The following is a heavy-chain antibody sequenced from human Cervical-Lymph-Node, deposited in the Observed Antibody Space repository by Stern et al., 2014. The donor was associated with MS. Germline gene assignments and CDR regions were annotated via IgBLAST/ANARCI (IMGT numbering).Heavy chain of an antibody. D-gene: IGHD6-13*01. J-gene: IGHJ4*02. CDR2: IYYSGST. CDR3: ARVPTTAAGTYYFDY. Sequence: QVQLQESGPGLVKPSQTLSLTCTVSGGSISSCGYYWSWLRPHPGKGLVWIGYIYYSGSTSYSPSLKSRVTISVNTSKNQFSLKLSSVTAADTAVYYCARVPTTAAGTYYFDYWGQGTLVTVSS. CDR1: GGSISSCGYY. V-gene: IGHV4-31*03.